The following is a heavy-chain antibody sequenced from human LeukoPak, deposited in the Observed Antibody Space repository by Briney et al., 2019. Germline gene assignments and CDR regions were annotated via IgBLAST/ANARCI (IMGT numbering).Heavy chain of an antibody. CDR2: ISGSGGST. Sequence: GGSLRLSCAASGFTFSSYAMSWVRQAPGKGLEWVSAISGSGGSTYYADSVKGRFTISRDNSKNTLYLQMNSLRAEDTAVYYCTKVPYDSSGYYYFDYWGQGTLVTVSS. CDR1: GFTFSSYA. V-gene: IGHV3-23*01. J-gene: IGHJ4*02. CDR3: TKVPYDSSGYYYFDY. D-gene: IGHD3-22*01.